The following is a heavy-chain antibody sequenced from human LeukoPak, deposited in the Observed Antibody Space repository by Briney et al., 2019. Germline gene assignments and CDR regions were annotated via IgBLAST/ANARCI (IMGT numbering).Heavy chain of an antibody. J-gene: IGHJ4*02. CDR3: ARRGSSSSLDF. V-gene: IGHV4-59*08. CDR1: GGSISNYY. CDR2: IYYTGST. D-gene: IGHD6-6*01. Sequence: SETLSLTCTVSGGSISNYYWSWIRQPPGKGLKWIGYIYYTGSTNYNPSLKSRVTISVDTSKNQFSLNLTSVTAADTAVYYCARRGSSSSLDFWGQGTLVIVSS.